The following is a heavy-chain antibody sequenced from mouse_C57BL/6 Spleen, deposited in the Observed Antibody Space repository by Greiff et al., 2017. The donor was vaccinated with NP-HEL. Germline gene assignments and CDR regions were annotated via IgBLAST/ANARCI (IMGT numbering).Heavy chain of an antibody. CDR2: IWSGGST. J-gene: IGHJ2*01. D-gene: IGHD2-4*01. V-gene: IGHV2-2*01. Sequence: QVQLQQSGPGLVQPSQSLSITCTVSGFSLTSYGVHWVRQSPGKGLEWLGVIWSGGSTDYNAAFISRLSISKDNSKSQVFFKMNSLQADDTAIYYCASYYDYGYFDYWGQGTTLTVSS. CDR3: ASYYDYGYFDY. CDR1: GFSLTSYG.